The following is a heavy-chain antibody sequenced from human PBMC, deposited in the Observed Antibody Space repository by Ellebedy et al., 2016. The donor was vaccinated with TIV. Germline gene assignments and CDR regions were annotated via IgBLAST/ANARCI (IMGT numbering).Heavy chain of an antibody. Sequence: MPSETLSLTCTVSGGSISSSSYYWGWIRQPPGKGLEWIGSIYYSGSTYYNPSLKSRVTISVDTSKNQFSLKLSSVTAADTAVYYCARQSVDTVITNYYYGMDVWGQGTTVTVSS. D-gene: IGHD5-18*01. CDR1: GGSISSSSYY. CDR3: ARQSVDTVITNYYYGMDV. V-gene: IGHV4-39*01. J-gene: IGHJ6*02. CDR2: IYYSGST.